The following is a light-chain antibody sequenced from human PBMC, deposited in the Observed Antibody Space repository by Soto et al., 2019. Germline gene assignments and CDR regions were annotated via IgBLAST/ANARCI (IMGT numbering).Light chain of an antibody. CDR2: LGS. J-gene: IGKJ2*01. CDR1: QSLLYSNGYNY. Sequence: IVMTQSPLSLPVTPGEPASISCRSSQSLLYSNGYNYLDWYLQKPGQSPQLLIYLGSNRSSGVPDRFSGSGSGTDFTLKISRVEAEDVGVYYCMQALQTPKTFGQGTKLEIK. V-gene: IGKV2-28*01. CDR3: MQALQTPKT.